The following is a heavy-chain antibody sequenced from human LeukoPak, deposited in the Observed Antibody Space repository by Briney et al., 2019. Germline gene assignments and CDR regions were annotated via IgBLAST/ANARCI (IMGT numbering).Heavy chain of an antibody. CDR3: ARARIGYYGSGSQAPLWFDP. Sequence: PSETLSLTCTDSGGSISRYYWSWIRQPPGKGLQWIGYIYYSGSTNYNPSLKSRVTISVDTSKNQFSLKLSSVTAADTAVYYCARARIGYYGSGSQAPLWFDPWGQGTLVTVSS. D-gene: IGHD3-10*01. CDR1: GGSISRYY. V-gene: IGHV4-59*01. J-gene: IGHJ5*02. CDR2: IYYSGST.